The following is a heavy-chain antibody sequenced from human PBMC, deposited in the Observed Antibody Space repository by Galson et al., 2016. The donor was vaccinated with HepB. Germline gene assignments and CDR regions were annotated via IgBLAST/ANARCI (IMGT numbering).Heavy chain of an antibody. CDR3: AKEEGAVGEPWTFDY. V-gene: IGHV3-30*09. Sequence: SLRLSCAASGFTFSSYALHWVRQAPGKGLEWVAVISYDGSDKYYADSVKGRFAISRDNSKNTVYLQMNSLRAEDTAVYYCAKEEGAVGEPWTFDYWGQGTLVTVSS. J-gene: IGHJ4*02. CDR2: ISYDGSDK. D-gene: IGHD1-14*01. CDR1: GFTFSSYA.